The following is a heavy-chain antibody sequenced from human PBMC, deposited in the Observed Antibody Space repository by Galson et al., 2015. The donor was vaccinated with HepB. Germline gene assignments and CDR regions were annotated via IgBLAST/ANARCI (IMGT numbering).Heavy chain of an antibody. V-gene: IGHV3-30*18. CDR1: GFNFSTYG. CDR3: AKVPWAIFGVVSVDAFHI. CDR2: ISYDGTNK. Sequence: SLRLSCAASGFNFSTYGMHWVRQAPGKGLEWVAIISYDGTNKYYADSVKGRFTISRDNSKSTLFLQMISLRAEDTAVYYCAKVPWAIFGVVSVDAFHIWGQGTMVTVSS. J-gene: IGHJ3*02. D-gene: IGHD3-3*01.